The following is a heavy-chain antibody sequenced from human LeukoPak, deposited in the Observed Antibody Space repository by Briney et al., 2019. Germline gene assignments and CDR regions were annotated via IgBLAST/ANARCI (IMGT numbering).Heavy chain of an antibody. V-gene: IGHV4-4*07. Sequence: XETLSLTCSVSGAFISNHHWSWIRQPAGKGLEWIGRVYSSGDTTYNPSLKSRVTISVDKSKSQFSLRLTSVTAADTAVYYCARDKVANDYWGQGTLVTVAS. CDR1: GAFISNHH. CDR3: ARDKVANDY. J-gene: IGHJ4*02. D-gene: IGHD5-12*01. CDR2: VYSSGDT.